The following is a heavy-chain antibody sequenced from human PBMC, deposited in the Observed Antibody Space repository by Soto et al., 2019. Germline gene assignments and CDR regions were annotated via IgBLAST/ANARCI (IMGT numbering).Heavy chain of an antibody. J-gene: IGHJ4*02. Sequence: PGGSLRLSCAGSGFTFKTYTFHWGRQPPGKGLEWVAVISYDGSNKYYADSVKGRFTVSRDNSKSTLFLQMNSLTPEDTAVYYCARGSMYNWNQNPPDSWGQGTLVTVSS. D-gene: IGHD1-20*01. CDR1: GFTFKTYT. V-gene: IGHV3-30-3*01. CDR3: ARGSMYNWNQNPPDS. CDR2: ISYDGSNK.